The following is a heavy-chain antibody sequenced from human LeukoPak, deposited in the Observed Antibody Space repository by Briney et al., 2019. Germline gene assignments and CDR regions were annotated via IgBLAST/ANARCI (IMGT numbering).Heavy chain of an antibody. V-gene: IGHV5-51*01. Sequence: PGESLKISCKGSGYSFTSYWIGWVRQMPGKGLEWMGIIYPGDSDTRYSPSFQGQVTISADKSISTAYLQWSSLKASDTAMYYCAATYSSGWSTLSFDYWGQGTLVTVSS. J-gene: IGHJ4*02. CDR1: GYSFTSYW. CDR2: IYPGDSDT. D-gene: IGHD6-19*01. CDR3: AATYSSGWSTLSFDY.